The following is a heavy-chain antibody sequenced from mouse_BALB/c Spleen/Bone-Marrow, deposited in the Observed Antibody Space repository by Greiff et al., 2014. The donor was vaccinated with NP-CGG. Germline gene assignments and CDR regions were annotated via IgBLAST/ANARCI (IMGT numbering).Heavy chain of an antibody. CDR1: GYSFTSYT. J-gene: IGHJ2*01. V-gene: IGHV1-4*01. CDR2: INPSSGYT. D-gene: IGHD2-4*01. Sequence: QVQLQQSGAELARPGASVKMSCKASGYSFTSYTMHWVKQRPGQGLEWIGYINPSSGYTNYNQKFKDKDTLTADKSSSTAYMQLSSLTSEDSAVYYCARGWDYEGYFDYWGQGTTLTVSS. CDR3: ARGWDYEGYFDY.